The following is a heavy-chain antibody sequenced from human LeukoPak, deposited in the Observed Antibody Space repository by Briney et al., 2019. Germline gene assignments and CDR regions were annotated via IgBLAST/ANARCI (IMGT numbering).Heavy chain of an antibody. Sequence: GGSLRLSCAASGFTFSSYGMSWVRQAPGKGLEWVSAISGSGGSTYYADSVKGRFTISRDNSKNTLYLQMNSLRAEDTAVYYCAKTLPRLLWFGELLGVFDYWGQGTLVTVSS. D-gene: IGHD3-10*01. CDR2: ISGSGGST. V-gene: IGHV3-23*01. J-gene: IGHJ4*02. CDR1: GFTFSSYG. CDR3: AKTLPRLLWFGELLGVFDY.